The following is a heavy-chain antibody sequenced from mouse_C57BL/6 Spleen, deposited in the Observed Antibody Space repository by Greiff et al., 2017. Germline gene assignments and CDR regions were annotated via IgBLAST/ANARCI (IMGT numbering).Heavy chain of an antibody. CDR2: IYPGSGST. CDR3: ASSDYNVGGAMDY. Sequence: QVQLQQPGAELVKPGASVKMSCKASGYTFTSYWITWVKQRPGQGLEWIGDIYPGSGSTNYNEKFKSKATLTVDTSSSTAYMQLSSLTSEDSAVYSCASSDYNVGGAMDYWGQGTSVTVSS. J-gene: IGHJ4*01. V-gene: IGHV1-55*01. D-gene: IGHD1-1*01. CDR1: GYTFTSYW.